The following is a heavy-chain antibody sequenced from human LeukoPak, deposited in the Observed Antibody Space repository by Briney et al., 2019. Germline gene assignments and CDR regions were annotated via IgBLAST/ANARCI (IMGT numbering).Heavy chain of an antibody. CDR1: GFTFSSYW. Sequence: PGGSLRLSCAGSGFTFSSYWIHWVRQAPGKGLRWVSRISTDVSSTSYADSVRGRFTMSRDNAKNTLYLQMNSLRAEDTAVYYCARWLTVTPFDYWGQGTLVTVSS. D-gene: IGHD4-17*01. J-gene: IGHJ4*02. CDR3: ARWLTVTPFDY. CDR2: ISTDVSST. V-gene: IGHV3-74*01.